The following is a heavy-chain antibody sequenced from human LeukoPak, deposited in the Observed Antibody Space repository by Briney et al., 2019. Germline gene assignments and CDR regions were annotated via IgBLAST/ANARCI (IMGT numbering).Heavy chain of an antibody. CDR1: GFTFSSYA. Sequence: GGSLRLSCAAPGFTFSSYAVSWVRQAPGKGLEWVSSISGSGGSTYSADSVRGRFSISRDNSKNTLYLQMNSLRAEDTALYYCAKDRSCTNDICHGDFDYWGQGTLVTVSS. V-gene: IGHV3-23*01. CDR2: ISGSGGST. J-gene: IGHJ4*02. CDR3: AKDRSCTNDICHGDFDY. D-gene: IGHD2-8*01.